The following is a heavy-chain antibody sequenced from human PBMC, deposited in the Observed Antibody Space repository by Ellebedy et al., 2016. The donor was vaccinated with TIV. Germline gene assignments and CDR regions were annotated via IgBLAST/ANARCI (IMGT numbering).Heavy chain of an antibody. V-gene: IGHV3-30*18. J-gene: IGHJ5*01. CDR2: ISYDGTDE. CDR3: AKDSPEYRGLLDS. CDR1: GFTFSNFG. Sequence: GGSLRLSXAASGFTFSNFGFHWVRQAPGKGLGWVAAISYDGTDEDYVDSVKGRFTISRDNSRNTMYLQMNSLRTEDTAVYYCAKDSPEYRGLLDSWGHGTLVTVSS. D-gene: IGHD5-12*01.